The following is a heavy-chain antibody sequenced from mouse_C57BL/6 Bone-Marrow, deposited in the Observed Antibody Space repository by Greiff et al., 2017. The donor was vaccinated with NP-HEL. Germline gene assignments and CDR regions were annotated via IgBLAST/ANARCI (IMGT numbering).Heavy chain of an antibody. Sequence: VQLQQPAAELVKPGASVKMSCKASGYTFTSYWITWVKQRPGQGLEWIGDIYPGSGSTNYNEKFKSKATLTVDTSSSTAYMQLSSLTSEDSAVYYCARERSLYSSGYGYWGQGTTLTVSS. J-gene: IGHJ2*01. CDR3: ARERSLYSSGYGY. D-gene: IGHD3-2*02. CDR1: GYTFTSYW. V-gene: IGHV1-55*01. CDR2: IYPGSGST.